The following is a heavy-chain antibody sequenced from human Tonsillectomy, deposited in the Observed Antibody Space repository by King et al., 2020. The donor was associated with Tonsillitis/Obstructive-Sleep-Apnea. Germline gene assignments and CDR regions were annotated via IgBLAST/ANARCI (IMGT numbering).Heavy chain of an antibody. Sequence: VQLVESGGGVVQPGRSLRLSCAASGFTFSTYGMDWVRQAPGKGLEWVAAISYDGSNKYYADSVKGRFTISRDNSKNTLDLQMNSLRADDTAVYYCAKEEPYYDLWCCRAFDPWGQGTLVTVSS. V-gene: IGHV3-30*18. CDR2: ISYDGSNK. J-gene: IGHJ5*02. CDR3: AKEEPYYDLWCCRAFDP. D-gene: IGHD3-3*01. CDR1: GFTFSTYG.